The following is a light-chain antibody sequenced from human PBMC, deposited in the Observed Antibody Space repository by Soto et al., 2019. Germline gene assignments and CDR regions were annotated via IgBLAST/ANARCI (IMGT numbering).Light chain of an antibody. CDR3: CSYTTSNTRQIV. CDR1: SKEVCVYNF. Sequence: QSAPTQPAPLSGAPGQSDTISRTGNSKEVCVYNFVSWYQQHPGKAPKFMIYVVSNRPSGFSNLFSGSKSGNTASLTISGLQAEDEADYYCCSYTTSNTRQIVFGTGTKVTVL. J-gene: IGLJ1*01. V-gene: IGLV2-14*01. CDR2: VVS.